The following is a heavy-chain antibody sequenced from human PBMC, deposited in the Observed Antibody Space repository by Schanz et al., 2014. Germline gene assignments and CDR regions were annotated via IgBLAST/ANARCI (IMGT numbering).Heavy chain of an antibody. CDR3: AKDLAAVGVFDY. Sequence: VQLVDSGGGLVKPGGSLRLSCAASGFTFSDYYMTWIRQAPGKGLEWVSTLSGSGAGTFYADSVKGRFTISRDNSENTLDLQMNSLRAEDTAIYYCAKDLAAVGVFDYWGQGSLVTVSP. J-gene: IGHJ4*02. CDR1: GFTFSDYY. D-gene: IGHD6-13*01. CDR2: LSGSGAGT. V-gene: IGHV3-23*04.